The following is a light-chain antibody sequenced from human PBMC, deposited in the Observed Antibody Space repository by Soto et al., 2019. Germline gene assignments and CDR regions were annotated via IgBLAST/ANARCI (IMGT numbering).Light chain of an antibody. J-gene: IGLJ2*01. Sequence: QSVLTQSPSASGTPGQRVTISCSGSRSNIGTYTVNWYQQLPGTAPTLLIYLNTQRPSGVPNRFSGSKSGTSASLAISGLQSEYEAEYSCAAWDGSLSAVLFGGGTKVTVL. CDR3: AAWDGSLSAVL. V-gene: IGLV1-44*01. CDR1: RSNIGTYT. CDR2: LNT.